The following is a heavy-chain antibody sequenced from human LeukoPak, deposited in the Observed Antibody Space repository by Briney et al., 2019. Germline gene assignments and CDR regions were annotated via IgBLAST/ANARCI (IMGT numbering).Heavy chain of an antibody. V-gene: IGHV1-46*01. CDR3: ARDRIGYGGRYYFDY. J-gene: IGHJ4*02. CDR2: INPSGGST. D-gene: IGHD3-22*01. Sequence: ASVKVSCKASGYTFTSYYMHWVRQAPGQGLEWMGIINPSGGSTSYAQKFQGRVTMTRDTSTSTVYMELSSLRSEDTVVYYCARDRIGYGGRYYFDYWGQGTLVTVSS. CDR1: GYTFTSYY.